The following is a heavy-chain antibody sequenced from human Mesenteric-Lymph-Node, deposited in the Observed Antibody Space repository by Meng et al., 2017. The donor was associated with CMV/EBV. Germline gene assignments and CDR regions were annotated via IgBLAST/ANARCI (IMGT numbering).Heavy chain of an antibody. Sequence: GESLKISCAASGFTFSDYYLSWIRQAPGKGLEWVSYISHSGSTIYYADSVKGRFTISRDTAKNSAYLQMNSLRAEDTAVYYCASGYSRKRYFDYWGQGTLVTVSS. V-gene: IGHV3-11*01. CDR3: ASGYSRKRYFDY. CDR1: GFTFSDYY. J-gene: IGHJ4*02. CDR2: ISHSGSTI. D-gene: IGHD5-12*01.